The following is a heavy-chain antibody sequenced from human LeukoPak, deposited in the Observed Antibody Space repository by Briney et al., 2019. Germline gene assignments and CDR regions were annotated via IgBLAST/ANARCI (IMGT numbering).Heavy chain of an antibody. J-gene: IGHJ4*02. Sequence: SETLSLTCTVSGGSISSYYWSWIRQPPGEGLEWIGYIYYSGSTNYNPSLKSRVTISVDTSKNQFSLKLSSVTAADTAVYYCARVTVEMAAIYYWGQGKLVPVS. CDR1: GGSISSYY. CDR3: ARVTVEMAAIYY. CDR2: IYYSGST. D-gene: IGHD6-19*01. V-gene: IGHV4-59*01.